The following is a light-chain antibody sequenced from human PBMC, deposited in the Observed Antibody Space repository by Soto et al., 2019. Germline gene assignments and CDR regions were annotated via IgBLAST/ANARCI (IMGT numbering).Light chain of an antibody. CDR2: DVS. Sequence: QSALTQPASVSGSPGQSITISCTGTSSDVGDYNYVSWYQQHPGKAPKLMIYDVSNRPSGVSNRFSGSKSGNTASLTNSGLQAEDEADYYCSSNTSSSTVVVFGGGTQVTVL. V-gene: IGLV2-14*01. J-gene: IGLJ2*01. CDR1: SSDVGDYNY. CDR3: SSNTSSSTVVV.